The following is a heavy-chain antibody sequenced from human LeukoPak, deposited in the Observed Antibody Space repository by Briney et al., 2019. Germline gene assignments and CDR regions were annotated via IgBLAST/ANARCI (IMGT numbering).Heavy chain of an antibody. CDR3: ARDHRIAAAALFDY. Sequence: ASVKVSCKASGGTFSSYAISWVRQAPGQGLEWMGWISAYNGNTNYAQKLQGRVTMTTDTSTSTAYMELRSLRSDDTAVYYCARDHRIAAAALFDYWGQGTLVTVSS. CDR2: ISAYNGNT. V-gene: IGHV1-18*01. J-gene: IGHJ4*02. CDR1: GGTFSSYA. D-gene: IGHD6-13*01.